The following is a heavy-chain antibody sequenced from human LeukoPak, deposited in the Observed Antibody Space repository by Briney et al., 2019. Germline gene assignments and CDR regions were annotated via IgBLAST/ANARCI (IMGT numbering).Heavy chain of an antibody. D-gene: IGHD4-17*01. Sequence: PSETLSLTCAVYGGSFSGYYWSWIRQPPGKGLEWIGEINHSGSTNYNPSLKSRVTISVDTSKNQFSLELSSVTAADTAVYYCASAYIVDYDAFDVWGQGTMVTVSS. V-gene: IGHV4-34*01. CDR1: GGSFSGYY. CDR3: ASAYIVDYDAFDV. CDR2: INHSGST. J-gene: IGHJ3*01.